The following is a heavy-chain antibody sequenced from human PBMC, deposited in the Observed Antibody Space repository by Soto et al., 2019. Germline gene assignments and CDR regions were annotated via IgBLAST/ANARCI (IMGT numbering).Heavy chain of an antibody. CDR1: GYTFTGYY. CDR2: INPNSGGT. J-gene: IGHJ6*02. D-gene: IGHD3-22*01. CDR3: ARGALRPYDSSGYKYYYGMDV. Sequence: QVQLVQSGAEVKKPGASVKVSCKASGYTFTGYYMHWVRQAPGQGLEWMGWINPNSGGTNYAQKFQGRVTMTRDTSISTAYMELSRLRSDDTAVYYCARGALRPYDSSGYKYYYGMDVWGQGTTVTVSS. V-gene: IGHV1-2*02.